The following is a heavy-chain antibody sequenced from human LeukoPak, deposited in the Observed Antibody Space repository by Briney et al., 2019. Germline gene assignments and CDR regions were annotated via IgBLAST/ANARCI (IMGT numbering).Heavy chain of an antibody. V-gene: IGHV4-34*01. D-gene: IGHD5-18*01. CDR2: VNHSGST. Sequence: SETLSLTCAVYGGSFSGYYWSWIRQPPGKGLEWIGEVNHSGSTNYNPSLKSRVTISVDTSENQFSLKLSSVTAADTAVYYCARFLVDTAMAAYNWFDPWGQGTLVTVSS. CDR1: GGSFSGYY. CDR3: ARFLVDTAMAAYNWFDP. J-gene: IGHJ5*02.